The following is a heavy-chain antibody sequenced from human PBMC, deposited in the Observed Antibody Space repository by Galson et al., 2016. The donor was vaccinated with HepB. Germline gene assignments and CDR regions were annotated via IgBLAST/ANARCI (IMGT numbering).Heavy chain of an antibody. CDR3: AKELADRSGWGRRKGTANDY. D-gene: IGHD3-22*01. CDR1: GFTFSNYG. CDR2: ISYEGSNK. Sequence: SLRLSCAASGFTFSNYGMHWVRQAPGKGLEWVSVISYEGSNKYYADSVKGRFTISRDNSKNTLYLQMNVLRPEDTAVYYCAKELADRSGWGRRKGTANDYWGQGTLVTVSS. J-gene: IGHJ4*02. V-gene: IGHV3-30*18.